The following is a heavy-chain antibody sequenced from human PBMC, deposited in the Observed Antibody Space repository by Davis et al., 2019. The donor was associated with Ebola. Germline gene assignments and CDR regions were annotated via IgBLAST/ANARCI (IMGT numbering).Heavy chain of an antibody. CDR3: ARHGGDSYGYNWFDP. D-gene: IGHD5-18*01. CDR1: GGSFSGYY. V-gene: IGHV4-34*01. Sequence: SETLSLTCAVYGGSFSGYYWSWIRQPPGKGLEWIGEINHSGSTNYNPSLKSRVTISVDTSKNQFSLKLSSVTAADTAVYYCARHGGDSYGYNWFDPWGQGTLVTVSS. J-gene: IGHJ5*02. CDR2: INHSGST.